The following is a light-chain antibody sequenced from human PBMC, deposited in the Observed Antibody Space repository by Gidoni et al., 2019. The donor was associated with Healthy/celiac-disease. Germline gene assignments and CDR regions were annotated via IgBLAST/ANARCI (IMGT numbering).Light chain of an antibody. Sequence: DIVMTQSPDSLAVSLGERATINCKSSQSVLYSSNNKNYLAWYQQKPGQPPKLLIYWASTRESGVPDRFSGSGSGTDFTLTISSLQAEEVAVYYCHQYYSSPWTFGQGTKVEIK. CDR3: HQYYSSPWT. CDR1: QSVLYSSNNKNY. CDR2: WAS. V-gene: IGKV4-1*01. J-gene: IGKJ1*01.